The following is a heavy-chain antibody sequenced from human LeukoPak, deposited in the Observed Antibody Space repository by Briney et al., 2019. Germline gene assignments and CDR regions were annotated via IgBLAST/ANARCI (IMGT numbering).Heavy chain of an antibody. CDR2: IIPIFGTA. CDR3: ARDLDTARTGFDY. CDR1: GGTFSSYA. D-gene: IGHD5-18*01. V-gene: IGHV1-69*13. Sequence: ASVKVSCKASGGTFSSYAISWVRQAPGQGLEWMGGIIPIFGTANYAQTFQGRVTITADESTSTAYMELSSLRSEDTAVYYCARDLDTARTGFDYWGQGTLVTVSS. J-gene: IGHJ4*02.